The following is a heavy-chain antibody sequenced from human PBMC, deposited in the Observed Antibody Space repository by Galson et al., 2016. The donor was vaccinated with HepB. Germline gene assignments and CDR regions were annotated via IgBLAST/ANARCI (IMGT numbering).Heavy chain of an antibody. J-gene: IGHJ4*02. CDR1: GGIFSSHA. Sequence: QSGAEVKKPGSSVKVSCKAAGGIFSSHAISWVRQAPGQGLEWMGGIIPSFGTPTYAQKFQGRVTITADESTSTVSMELSSLKSEDTAVYYCARDLGYSDDLGDSWGQGTLVTVSS. CDR2: IIPSFGTP. CDR3: ARDLGYSDDLGDS. V-gene: IGHV1-69*13. D-gene: IGHD5-12*01.